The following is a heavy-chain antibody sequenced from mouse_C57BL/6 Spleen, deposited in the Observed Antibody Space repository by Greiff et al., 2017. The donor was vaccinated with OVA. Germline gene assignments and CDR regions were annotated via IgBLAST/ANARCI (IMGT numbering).Heavy chain of an antibody. J-gene: IGHJ4*01. D-gene: IGHD2-5*01. V-gene: IGHV1-52*01. CDR1: GYTFTSYW. CDR3: ARGSNYVNYAMDY. Sequence: QVQLQQPGAELVRPGSSVKLSCKASGYTFTSYWMHWVKQRPIQGLEWIGNIDPSDSETHYNQKFKDKATLTVDKSSSTAYMQLSSLTSEDSAVYYGARGSNYVNYAMDYWGQGTSVTVSS. CDR2: IDPSDSET.